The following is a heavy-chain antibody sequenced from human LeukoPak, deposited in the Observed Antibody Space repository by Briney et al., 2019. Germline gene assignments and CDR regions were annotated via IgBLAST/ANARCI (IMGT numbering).Heavy chain of an antibody. D-gene: IGHD3-9*01. CDR2: ISGSGGST. J-gene: IGHJ4*02. V-gene: IGHV3-23*01. Sequence: GGSLRLSCAASGFTFSSYAMSWVRQAPGKGLEWVSAISGSGGSTYYADSVKGRFTISRDTSKNTLYLQMNSLRAEDTAVYYCAKWGDYDILTGYYDSDYWGQGTLVTVSS. CDR1: GFTFSSYA. CDR3: AKWGDYDILTGYYDSDY.